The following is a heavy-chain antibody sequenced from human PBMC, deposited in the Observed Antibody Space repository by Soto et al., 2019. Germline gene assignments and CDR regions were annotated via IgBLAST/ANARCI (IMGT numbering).Heavy chain of an antibody. CDR1: GFTFSSYS. CDR3: AREKWSGPSPHLDS. D-gene: IGHD3-3*01. CDR2: TSGSTTVI. V-gene: IGHV3-48*01. Sequence: PGGSLRLSCAASGFTFSSYSMNWVRQAPGKGLEWISYTSGSTTVIHYADSVKGRFTISRDDAKNSLFLQMNNLGAEGTAVYYCAREKWSGPSPHLDSWGLGTLVTVSS. J-gene: IGHJ4*02.